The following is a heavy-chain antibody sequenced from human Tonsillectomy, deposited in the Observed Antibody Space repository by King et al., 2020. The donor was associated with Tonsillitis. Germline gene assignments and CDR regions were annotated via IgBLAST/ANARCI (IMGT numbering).Heavy chain of an antibody. CDR1: GFSFSSYG. Sequence: VQLVQTGGGVVQPGRSLRLSCAASGFSFSSYGMHWVRQAPGKGLEWVAVISYDGSNKYYADTVKGRFTISRENSKNTLYLQMNSLRAEDTAVYYCARDGSGSNYFDYWGQGTLVTV. D-gene: IGHD3-10*01. V-gene: IGHV3-33*05. J-gene: IGHJ4*02. CDR2: ISYDGSNK. CDR3: ARDGSGSNYFDY.